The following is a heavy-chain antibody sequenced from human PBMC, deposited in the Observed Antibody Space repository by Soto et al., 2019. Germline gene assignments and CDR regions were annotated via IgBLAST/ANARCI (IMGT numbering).Heavy chain of an antibody. V-gene: IGHV1-46*01. D-gene: IGHD6-13*01. J-gene: IGHJ4*02. Sequence: GASVKVSCKASGYTFTSYYMHWVRQAPGQGLEWMGIINPSGGSTNYAQKLQGRVTMTTDTSTSTAYMELRSLRSDDTAVYYCASGTRHRFDYWGQGTLVTVSS. CDR1: GYTFTSYY. CDR3: ASGTRHRFDY. CDR2: INPSGGST.